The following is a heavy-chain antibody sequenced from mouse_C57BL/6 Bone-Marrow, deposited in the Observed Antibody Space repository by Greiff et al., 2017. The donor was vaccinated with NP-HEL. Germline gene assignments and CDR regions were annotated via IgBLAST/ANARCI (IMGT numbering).Heavy chain of an antibody. CDR1: GFTFSDAW. D-gene: IGHD2-4*01. CDR3: HYDYGAMDY. J-gene: IGHJ4*01. Sequence: EVKVEESGGGLVQPGGSMKLSCAASGFTFSDAWMDCVRQSPEKGLEWVAELTNKANNHATYYADSVKGRFTISRDDSKSSVYLQRNILRAEDTCIYYCHYDYGAMDYWGQGTSVTVSS. V-gene: IGHV6-6*01. CDR2: LTNKANNHAT.